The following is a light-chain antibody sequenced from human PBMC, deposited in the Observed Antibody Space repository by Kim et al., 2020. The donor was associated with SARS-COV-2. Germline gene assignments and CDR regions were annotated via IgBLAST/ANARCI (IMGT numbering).Light chain of an antibody. Sequence: LSPGERATRSCRASQSVGSSLAWHQQKPGQPPRLLIYGASNRATGIPDRFSGSGSGTDFTLIISRLEPEDFAVYYCQQFGTSLITFGQGTRLEIK. CDR2: GAS. J-gene: IGKJ5*01. V-gene: IGKV3-20*01. CDR3: QQFGTSLIT. CDR1: QSVGSS.